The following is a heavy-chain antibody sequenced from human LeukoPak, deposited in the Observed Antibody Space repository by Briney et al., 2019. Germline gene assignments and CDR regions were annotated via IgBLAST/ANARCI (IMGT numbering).Heavy chain of an antibody. V-gene: IGHV3-23*01. D-gene: IGHD3-22*01. CDR1: GCTFSSSA. Sequence: PGGSLRLSCVASGCTFSSSAMNWVRQARGKGLEWDSGVSGSGGSTYYADSVKGRFTISRDTSKNTLFLQMNSLRAEDTAVYYCARQEYSSGPFYFDYWGQGTLVTVSS. J-gene: IGHJ4*02. CDR2: VSGSGGST. CDR3: ARQEYSSGPFYFDY.